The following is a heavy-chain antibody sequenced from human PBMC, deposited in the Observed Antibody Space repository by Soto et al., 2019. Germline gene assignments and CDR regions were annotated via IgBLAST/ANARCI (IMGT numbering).Heavy chain of an antibody. V-gene: IGHV5-51*01. CDR2: IYPGDSDT. J-gene: IGHJ6*02. CDR1: GYSFTSYW. CDR3: ARHPFRRDYSNYEGYYYYGMDV. Sequence: GESLKISCKGSGYSFTSYWIGWVRQMPWKGLEWIGIIYPGDSDTRYSPSFQGQVTISADKSISTAYLQWSSLKASDTAMYYCARHPFRRDYSNYEGYYYYGMDVWGQGTTVTVSS. D-gene: IGHD4-4*01.